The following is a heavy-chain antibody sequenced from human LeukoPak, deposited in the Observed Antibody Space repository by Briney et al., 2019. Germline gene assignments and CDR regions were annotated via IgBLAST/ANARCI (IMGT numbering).Heavy chain of an antibody. V-gene: IGHV3-64D*06. J-gene: IGHJ4*02. CDR1: GFTFSNYA. CDR3: VKAFSGSYYNPGYFDY. Sequence: PGGSLRLSCSASGFTFSNYAMHWVRQAPGKGLKYLSAISSNGGTTYYADSVKGRFTISRGSSKNTLYLQVSSLRPEDTAVYYCVKAFSGSYYNPGYFDYWGQGTLVTVSS. CDR2: ISSNGGTT. D-gene: IGHD3-10*01.